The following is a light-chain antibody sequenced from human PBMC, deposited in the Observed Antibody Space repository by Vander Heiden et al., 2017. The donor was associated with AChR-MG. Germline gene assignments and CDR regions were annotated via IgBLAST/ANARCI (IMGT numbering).Light chain of an antibody. CDR3: AAWDDSLNGLV. CDR1: SSNIGSNT. V-gene: IGLV1-44*01. CDR2: SNN. Sequence: SVLTQPPSASGTPGPRGTIPCSGSSSNIGSNTVNWYQHLPGTAPKLLIYSNNQRPSGVPDRFSGSKSGTSASLAISGLQSEDEADYYCAAWDDSLNGLVFGGGTKL. J-gene: IGLJ2*01.